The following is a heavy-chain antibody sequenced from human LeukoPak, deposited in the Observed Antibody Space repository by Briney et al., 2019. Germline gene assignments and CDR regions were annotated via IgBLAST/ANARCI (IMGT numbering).Heavy chain of an antibody. CDR2: IPFDGSND. CDR3: ANEVRPNDY. CDR1: GFTFSNYG. D-gene: IGHD4/OR15-4a*01. J-gene: IGHJ4*02. V-gene: IGHV3-30*18. Sequence: PGRSLRLSCAASGFTFSNYGMHWVRQAPGKGLEWVAVIPFDGSNDFYADSVKGRFTISRDNSKNTLYLQMNSLRGEDTALYFCANEVRPNDYWGQGTLVTVSS.